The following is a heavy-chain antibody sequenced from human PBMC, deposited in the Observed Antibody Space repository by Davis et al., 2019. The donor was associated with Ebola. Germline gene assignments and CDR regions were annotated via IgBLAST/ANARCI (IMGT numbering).Heavy chain of an antibody. V-gene: IGHV3-66*01. Sequence: GESLKISCAVSGFTVSNNYMTWVRQAPGKGLEWVSLISNGGSTYSADSVKGRFTISRDNSKNTLYLQMNSLRAEDTAVYYCARDLQLVPKERDYYYGMDVWGQGITVTVSS. D-gene: IGHD6-13*01. CDR3: ARDLQLVPKERDYYYGMDV. CDR1: GFTVSNNY. CDR2: ISNGGST. J-gene: IGHJ6*02.